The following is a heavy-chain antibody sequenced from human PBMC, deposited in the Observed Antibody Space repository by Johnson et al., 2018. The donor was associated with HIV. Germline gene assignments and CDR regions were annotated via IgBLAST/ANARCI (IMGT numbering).Heavy chain of an antibody. Sequence: QMQLVESGGGFIQPGGSLRLSCAASGFTVSSNYMSCVRQAPGKGLEWVSYISSSGSTIYYADSVKGRFTISRDNAKNSLYLQMNSLRAEDTAVYYCALNWGAEGAFDIWGQGTMVTVSS. CDR2: ISSSGSTI. D-gene: IGHD7-27*01. CDR1: GFTVSSNY. V-gene: IGHV3-11*04. J-gene: IGHJ3*02. CDR3: ALNWGAEGAFDI.